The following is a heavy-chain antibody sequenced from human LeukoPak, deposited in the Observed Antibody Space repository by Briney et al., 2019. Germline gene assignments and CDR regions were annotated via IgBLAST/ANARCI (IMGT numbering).Heavy chain of an antibody. J-gene: IGHJ4*02. V-gene: IGHV4-34*01. Sequence: PSETLSLTCAVYGGAFSVYYWSCIRHPPGKGLEWMGEINHSGSTNYNPSLKSRVTISVDTSKNQFSLKLSSVTAADTAVYYCARSSGFAYWGQGTLVTVSS. CDR3: ARSSGFAY. CDR2: INHSGST. D-gene: IGHD6-19*01. CDR1: GGAFSVYY.